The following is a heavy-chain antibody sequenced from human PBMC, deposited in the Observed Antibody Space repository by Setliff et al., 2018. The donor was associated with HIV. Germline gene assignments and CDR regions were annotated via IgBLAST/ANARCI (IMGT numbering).Heavy chain of an antibody. V-gene: IGHV1-24*01. D-gene: IGHD3-16*01. CDR2: FDPQDGET. J-gene: IGHJ4*02. CDR3: ARQGAHDYLDY. CDR1: GYTLSELS. Sequence: GASVKVSCKVYGYTLSELSIHWVRQAPGKGLEWMGYFDPQDGETVYAQKFQGRVTLTRVTSISTAYMELTRLTSDDTAIYYCARQGAHDYLDYWGQGTLVTVSS.